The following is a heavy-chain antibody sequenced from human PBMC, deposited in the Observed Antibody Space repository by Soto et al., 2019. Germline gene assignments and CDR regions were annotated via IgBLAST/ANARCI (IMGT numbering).Heavy chain of an antibody. Sequence: GGSLRLSCAASGFTFSSYSMNWVRQAPGKGLEWVSSISSSSSYIYYADSVKGRFTISRDNAKNSLYLQMNSLRAEDTVVYYCARATTFGGVIVLDYWGQGTLVTVSS. V-gene: IGHV3-21*01. J-gene: IGHJ4*02. CDR3: ARATTFGGVIVLDY. CDR2: ISSSSSYI. CDR1: GFTFSSYS. D-gene: IGHD3-16*02.